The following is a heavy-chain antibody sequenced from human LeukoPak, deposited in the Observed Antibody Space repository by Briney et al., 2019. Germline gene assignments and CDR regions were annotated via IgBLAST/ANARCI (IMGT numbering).Heavy chain of an antibody. V-gene: IGHV4-61*02. D-gene: IGHD3-3*01. J-gene: IGHJ4*02. CDR3: ARGLMEYYDFWSGSSFDY. CDR2: IYTSGST. CDR1: GGSISGGSYY. Sequence: SETLSLTCTVSGGSISGGSYYWRWLRQPAGKGLEWLGRIYTSGSTNYNPSLKSRVTISVDTSKNQFSLKLSSVTAADTAVYYCARGLMEYYDFWSGSSFDYWGQGTLVTVSS.